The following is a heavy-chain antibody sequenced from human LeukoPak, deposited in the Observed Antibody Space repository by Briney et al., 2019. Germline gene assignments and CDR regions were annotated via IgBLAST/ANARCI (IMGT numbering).Heavy chain of an antibody. CDR2: NKRKTDGGTT. CDR1: GFTFSNAW. Sequence: PGGSLRLSCAASGFTFSNAWMSWVRQAPGKGLEWVGRNKRKTDGGTTDYAAPVKGRFTISRDDSKNTLFLQMNSLRAEDTAVYYCARGPSGYHNTGGQGTLVTVSS. D-gene: IGHD5-12*01. J-gene: IGHJ4*02. V-gene: IGHV3-15*01. CDR3: ARGPSGYHNT.